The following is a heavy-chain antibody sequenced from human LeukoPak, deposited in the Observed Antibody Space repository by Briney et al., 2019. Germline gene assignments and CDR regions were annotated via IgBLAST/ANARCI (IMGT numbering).Heavy chain of an antibody. CDR3: ASVLMTTVTTRGP. D-gene: IGHD4-11*01. J-gene: IGHJ5*02. Sequence: GGSLRLSCAASGFTFSSYSMNWVRQAPGKGLEWVSSISSSSSYIYYADSVKGRFTISRDNAKNSLYLQMNSLRAEDTAVYCCASVLMTTVTTRGPWGQGTLVTVSS. CDR1: GFTFSSYS. CDR2: ISSSSSYI. V-gene: IGHV3-21*01.